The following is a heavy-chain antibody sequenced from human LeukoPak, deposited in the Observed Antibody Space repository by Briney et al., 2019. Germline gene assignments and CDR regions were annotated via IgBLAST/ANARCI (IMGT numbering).Heavy chain of an antibody. D-gene: IGHD6-13*01. CDR3: ARDKLTGYSSSWPDAFDI. CDR1: GYSFTSSG. J-gene: IGHJ3*02. CDR2: ISVYNGNT. V-gene: IGHV1-18*01. Sequence: GASVKVSCKASGYSFTSSGISWVRQAPGQGLEWMGWISVYNGNTKYAQRFQGRVTMTTDTSTSTAYMELRSLRSDDTAVYYCARDKLTGYSSSWPDAFDIWGQGTMVTVSS.